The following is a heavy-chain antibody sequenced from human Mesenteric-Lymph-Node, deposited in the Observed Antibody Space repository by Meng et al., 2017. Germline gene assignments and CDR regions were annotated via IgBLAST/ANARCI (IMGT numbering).Heavy chain of an antibody. Sequence: ASVKVSCKVSGYTLTDLPMHWVRQAPGEGLEWMGGFDPEDGETIYAQKFQGRVSMTRDTSTSTLYMELSSLTSEDTAVYYCARDQFVGVRGVSKGVDVWGQGTTVTVSS. CDR2: FDPEDGET. D-gene: IGHD3-10*01. CDR1: GYTLTDLP. CDR3: ARDQFVGVRGVSKGVDV. J-gene: IGHJ6*02. V-gene: IGHV1-24*01.